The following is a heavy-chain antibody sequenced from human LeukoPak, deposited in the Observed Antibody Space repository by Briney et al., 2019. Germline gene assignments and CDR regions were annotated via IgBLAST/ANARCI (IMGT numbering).Heavy chain of an antibody. D-gene: IGHD6-19*01. V-gene: IGHV1-8*01. J-gene: IGHJ4*02. CDR1: GYTFSSYD. CDR2: MNTNSGNT. Sequence: ASVKLSCKASGYTFSSYDINWVRHAPGQGHERMGWMNTNSGNTGNVQTFQGRVIMTRDTSISIAYMELSSLTSEDTAVYFCARDRVGVGGNGWENWGQGTLVTVSS. CDR3: ARDRVGVGGNGWEN.